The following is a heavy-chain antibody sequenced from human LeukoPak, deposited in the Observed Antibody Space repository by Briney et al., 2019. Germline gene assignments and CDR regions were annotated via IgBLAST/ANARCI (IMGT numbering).Heavy chain of an antibody. CDR3: AKDPLDCGGDCYSSSDY. J-gene: IGHJ4*02. CDR1: GFTFSSYG. CDR2: ISYDGSNK. Sequence: GSLRLSCAASGFTFSSYGMHWVRQAPGKGLEWVAVISYDGSNKYYADSVKGRFTISRDNSKNTLYLQMNSLRAEDTAVYYCAKDPLDCGGDCYSSSDYWGQGTLVTVSS. D-gene: IGHD2-21*02. V-gene: IGHV3-30*18.